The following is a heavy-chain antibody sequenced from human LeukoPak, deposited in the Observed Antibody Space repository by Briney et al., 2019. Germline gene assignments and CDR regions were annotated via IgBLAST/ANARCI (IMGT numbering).Heavy chain of an antibody. CDR3: ASAISSSWN. J-gene: IGHJ4*02. V-gene: IGHV3-48*04. D-gene: IGHD6-13*01. CDR2: ISSSSSTI. CDR1: GFTFSSYG. Sequence: GGSLRLSCAASGFTFSSYGMHWVRQAPGKGLEWVSYISSSSSTIYYADSVKGRFTISRDNAKNSLYLQMNSLRAEDTAVYYCASAISSSWNWGQGTLVTVSS.